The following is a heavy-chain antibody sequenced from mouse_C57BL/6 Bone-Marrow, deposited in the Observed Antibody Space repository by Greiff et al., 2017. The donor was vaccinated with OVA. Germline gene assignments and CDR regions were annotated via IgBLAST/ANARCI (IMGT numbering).Heavy chain of an antibody. D-gene: IGHD1-2*01. CDR2: IRSKSNNYAT. V-gene: IGHV10-1*01. CDR3: VRQGLRRGNWYFDV. J-gene: IGHJ1*03. CDR1: GFSFNTYA. Sequence: EVKLMESGGGLVQPKGSLKLSCAASGFSFNTYAMNWVRQAPGKGLEWVARIRSKSNNYATYYADSVKDRFTISRDDSESMLYLQMNNLKTEDTAMYYCVRQGLRRGNWYFDVWGTGTTVTVSS.